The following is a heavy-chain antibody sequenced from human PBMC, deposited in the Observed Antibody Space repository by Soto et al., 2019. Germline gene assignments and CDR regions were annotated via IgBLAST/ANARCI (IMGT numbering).Heavy chain of an antibody. D-gene: IGHD3-10*01. CDR1: GDSVSSGGAY. V-gene: IGHV4-61*08. J-gene: IGHJ4*02. CDR2: ICYSGSA. CDR3: ARVHHSGSEIPLDY. Sequence: PSETLSLTCTVSGDSVSSGGAYWSWIRQHPGKGLEWIGYICYSGSASYTPSLKSRVTISLDTSKNQFSLKLSSVTAADTAVYYCARVHHSGSEIPLDYPGQGTLVTLPS.